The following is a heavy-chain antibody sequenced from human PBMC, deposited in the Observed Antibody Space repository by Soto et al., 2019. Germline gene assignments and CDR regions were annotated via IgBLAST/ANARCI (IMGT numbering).Heavy chain of an antibody. V-gene: IGHV3-23*01. D-gene: IGHD3-22*01. J-gene: IGHJ4*02. CDR3: AKDHKTTYEVDY. CDR2: ISAAGGAS. CDR1: RFTFRDYA. Sequence: GSLRLAGSASRFTFRDYAMTWVRQAPGKGLEWVSAISAAGGASYYADAVKGRFIISRDNSKNTLYLQMNRVSVEDTAVYYCAKDHKTTYEVDYWGQGTLVTVYS.